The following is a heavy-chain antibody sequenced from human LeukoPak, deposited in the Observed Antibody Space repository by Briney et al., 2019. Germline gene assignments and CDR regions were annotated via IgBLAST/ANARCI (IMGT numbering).Heavy chain of an antibody. Sequence: SVKVSCKASGGTFSSYAISWVRQAPGQGLEWMGRIIPILGIANYAQKLQGRVTMTTDTSTSTAYMELRSLRSDDTAVYYCARCGRDSFDYWGQGTLVTVSS. D-gene: IGHD1-26*01. J-gene: IGHJ4*02. CDR2: IIPILGIA. CDR3: ARCGRDSFDY. CDR1: GGTFSSYA. V-gene: IGHV1-69*04.